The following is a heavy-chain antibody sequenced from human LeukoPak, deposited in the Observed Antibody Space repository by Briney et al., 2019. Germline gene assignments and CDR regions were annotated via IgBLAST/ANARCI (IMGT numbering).Heavy chain of an antibody. CDR2: INSDGSSI. CDR3: VREGRVSGYDFDC. D-gene: IGHD5-12*01. CDR1: GFTFISYW. V-gene: IGHV3-74*03. J-gene: IGHJ4*02. Sequence: PGGSLRRSCAASGFTFISYWMHWVRQAPGKGLVWVSRINSDGSSITYADSVKGRFTISRDNAKNTLYLQMDSLRVEDTAVYYCVREGRVSGYDFDCWGQGTLVTVSS.